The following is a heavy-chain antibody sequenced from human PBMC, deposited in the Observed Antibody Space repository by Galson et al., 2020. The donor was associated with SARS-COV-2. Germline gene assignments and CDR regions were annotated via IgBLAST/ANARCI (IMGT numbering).Heavy chain of an antibody. CDR1: GGTISSDGYY. Sequence: SETLSLTCTVSGGTISSDGYYWSWIRQHPGKGLEWIGYIYYSGSTYYNPSLKSRVTISVDTSKNQYSLKLSSVTAADTAVYYCARVSTIGGVVMDAVDIWGQGTMVTFSS. CDR2: IYYSGST. J-gene: IGHJ3*02. CDR3: ARVSTIGGVVMDAVDI. V-gene: IGHV4-31*03. D-gene: IGHD3-3*01.